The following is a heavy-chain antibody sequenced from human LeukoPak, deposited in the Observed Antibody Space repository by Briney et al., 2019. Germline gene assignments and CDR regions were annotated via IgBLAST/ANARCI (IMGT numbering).Heavy chain of an antibody. CDR1: GGSFSGYY. D-gene: IGHD4-17*01. CDR2: INHSGST. J-gene: IGHJ4*02. CDR3: ARVIDGDYADY. V-gene: IGHV4-34*01. Sequence: PSETLSLTCAVYGGSFSGYYWGWIRQPPGKGLEWIGEINHSGSTNYNPSLKSRVTISVDTPKNQFSLKLSSVSAADTAVYYCARVIDGDYADYWGQGTLVTVSS.